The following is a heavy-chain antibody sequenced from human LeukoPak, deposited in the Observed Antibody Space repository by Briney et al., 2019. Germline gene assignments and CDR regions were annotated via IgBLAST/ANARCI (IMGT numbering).Heavy chain of an antibody. V-gene: IGHV3-23*01. CDR3: ARGSEVGPVDF. CDR1: GVSLSSYA. Sequence: PGGSLRLSCAPSGVSLSSYAMSWVRHAPGKGLEWVSSISGAGGTTYYADSVKGRFIFSRDNSENMGYLQMNSLRVEDTAVYYCARGSEVGPVDFWGQGTLVTVSS. D-gene: IGHD1-26*01. CDR2: ISGAGGTT. J-gene: IGHJ4*02.